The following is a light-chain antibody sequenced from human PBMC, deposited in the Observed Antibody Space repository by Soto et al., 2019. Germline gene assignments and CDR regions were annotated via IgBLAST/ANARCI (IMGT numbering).Light chain of an antibody. CDR2: GAS. Sequence: EIVLTQSPGTLSLSPGERATLSCRASQSMSSSYLAWYQQKPGQAPRLLIYGASSRATGIPDRFSGSGSGTDFTLTSSRLEPEDFAVYYCQQYGSSPRTFGQGPKVEIK. CDR3: QQYGSSPRT. CDR1: QSMSSSY. V-gene: IGKV3-20*01. J-gene: IGKJ1*01.